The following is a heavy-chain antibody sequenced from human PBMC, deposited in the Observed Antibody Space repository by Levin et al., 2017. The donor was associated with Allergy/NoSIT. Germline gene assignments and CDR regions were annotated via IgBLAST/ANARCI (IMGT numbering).Heavy chain of an antibody. CDR2: VNSDGSST. CDR1: GFIFSGYW. Sequence: GESLNISCAASGFIFSGYWMHWVRQAPGKGLVWVSRVNSDGSSTSYADSVKGRFTISRDNAKNTLYLQMNSLRGEDTAVYYCGRGHYYGMDVWGQGTTVTVSS. CDR3: GRGHYYGMDV. J-gene: IGHJ6*02. V-gene: IGHV3-74*01.